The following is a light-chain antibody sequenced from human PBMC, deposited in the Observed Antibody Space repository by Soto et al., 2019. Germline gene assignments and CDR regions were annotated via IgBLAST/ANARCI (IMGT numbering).Light chain of an antibody. V-gene: IGKV3-15*01. J-gene: IGKJ1*01. Sequence: EIVLTQSPDTLSVSPGEGATLSCRASQSVISNLAWYQQKPGQAPRLLIYRASTRAAGLPDRFSGSGSGTEFTLTISSLQSEDFAVYYCQQFASSPRTFGRGTTVEIK. CDR2: RAS. CDR1: QSVISN. CDR3: QQFASSPRT.